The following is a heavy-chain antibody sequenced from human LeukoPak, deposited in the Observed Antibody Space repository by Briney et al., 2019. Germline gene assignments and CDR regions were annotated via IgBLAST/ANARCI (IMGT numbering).Heavy chain of an antibody. Sequence: ASVKVSCKGSGSIFSKSAIQWVRQARGQRLEWIGWIVVGSGSINYAQKLQERITITRDMSTSTAYMELSSLTSDDTAVYFCAAGDNDSWSGYYGAPDFWGQGTLVTVSS. CDR2: IVVGSGSI. D-gene: IGHD3-3*01. V-gene: IGHV1-58*02. CDR1: GSIFSKSA. CDR3: AAGDNDSWSGYYGAPDF. J-gene: IGHJ4*02.